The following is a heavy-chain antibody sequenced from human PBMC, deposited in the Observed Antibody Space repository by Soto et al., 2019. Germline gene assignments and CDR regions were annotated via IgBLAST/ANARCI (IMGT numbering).Heavy chain of an antibody. V-gene: IGHV1-2*02. Sequence: AASVKVSCKASGYTFTGYYMHWVRQAPGQGLEWMGWINPNSGGTNYAQKFQGRVTMTRDTSISTAYMELSRLRSDDTAVYYCARMGRVYCSSTSCYDYYYYGMDVWGQGTTVTVSS. D-gene: IGHD2-2*01. CDR1: GYTFTGYY. J-gene: IGHJ6*02. CDR3: ARMGRVYCSSTSCYDYYYYGMDV. CDR2: INPNSGGT.